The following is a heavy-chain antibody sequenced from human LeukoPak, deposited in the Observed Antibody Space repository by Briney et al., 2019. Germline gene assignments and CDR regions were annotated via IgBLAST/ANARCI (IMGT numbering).Heavy chain of an antibody. J-gene: IGHJ3*02. V-gene: IGHV4-61*02. CDR3: ARGPYSYDSSGAFDI. CDR1: GDSISSGDYY. Sequence: SQTLSLTCTVPGDSISSGDYYWRWIRQPAGKGLEWIGRISSSGSTNYNPSLKSRLTISVDTSKNQYSLKLSSVTAADTAVYFCARGPYSYDSSGAFDIWGQGTMVTVSS. D-gene: IGHD3-22*01. CDR2: ISSSGST.